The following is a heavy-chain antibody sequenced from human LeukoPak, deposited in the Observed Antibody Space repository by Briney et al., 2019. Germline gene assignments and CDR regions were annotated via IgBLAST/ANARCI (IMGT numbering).Heavy chain of an antibody. Sequence: ASVKVSCKASGYTFTSYGISWVRQAPGPGLEWMGWISASNGNTNYAQKLPARVTMTTDTSTSTAYMQLSRLRSHDKTVHYSARGRWEIPLIDVWGKGTTVSVPS. CDR3: ARGRWEIPLIDV. D-gene: IGHD1-26*01. J-gene: IGHJ6*04. CDR1: GYTFTSYG. CDR2: ISASNGNT. V-gene: IGHV1-18*01.